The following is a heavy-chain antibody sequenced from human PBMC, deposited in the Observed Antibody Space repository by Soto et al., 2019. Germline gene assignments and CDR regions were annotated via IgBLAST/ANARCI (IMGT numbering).Heavy chain of an antibody. D-gene: IGHD6-13*01. CDR1: GGSISSGGYS. V-gene: IGHV4-30-2*01. Sequence: PSETLSLTCAVSGGSISSGGYSWGWIRQPPGKGLEWIGCIYHSGSTYYNPSLKSRVTISVDRSKNQFSLKLSSVTAADTAVYYCARVPGPWGQGTLVTVSSGKHCIFGDPGPVTAAVDDYWGQGTLVTVSS. J-gene: IGHJ4*02. CDR3: ARVPGPWGQGTLVTVSSGKHCIFGDPGPVTAAVDDY. CDR2: IYHSGST.